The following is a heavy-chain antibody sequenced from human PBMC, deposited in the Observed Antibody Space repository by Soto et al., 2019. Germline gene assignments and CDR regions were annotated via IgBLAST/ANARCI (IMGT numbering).Heavy chain of an antibody. CDR1: GFTFSDYY. V-gene: IGHV3-11*01. D-gene: IGHD6-13*01. CDR3: ARAVALSSSWSRGTYYYGMDV. J-gene: IGHJ6*02. Sequence: GGSLRLSCAASGFTFSDYYMSWIRQAPGKGLEWVSYISSSGSTIYYADSVKGRFTISRDNAKNSLYLQMNSLRAEDTAVYYCARAVALSSSWSRGTYYYGMDVWGQGTTVTVSS. CDR2: ISSSGSTI.